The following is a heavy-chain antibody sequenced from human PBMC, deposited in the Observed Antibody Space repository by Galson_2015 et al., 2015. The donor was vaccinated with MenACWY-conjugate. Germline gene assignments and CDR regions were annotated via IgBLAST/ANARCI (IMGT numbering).Heavy chain of an antibody. CDR1: GFTFSTYP. CDR3: ARAGGSDD. D-gene: IGHD3-16*01. Sequence: SLRLSCAASGFTFSTYPMNWVRQAPGKRLEWVSFIRSGSNSIYYADSVKGRFAISRDNAKNSLYLQMDSLRDEDTAVYYCARAGGSDDWGQGTLVTVSS. V-gene: IGHV3-48*02. J-gene: IGHJ4*02. CDR2: IRSGSNSI.